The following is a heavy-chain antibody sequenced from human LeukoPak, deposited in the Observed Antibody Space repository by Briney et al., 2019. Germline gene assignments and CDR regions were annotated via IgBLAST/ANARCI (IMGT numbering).Heavy chain of an antibody. CDR2: IYSSGST. V-gene: IGHV4-4*07. CDR1: GGSISSYY. D-gene: IGHD4-17*01. CDR3: ARGNLATVTTYWFDP. J-gene: IGHJ5*02. Sequence: SETLSLTCTVSGGSISSYYWSWLRQPAGKGLEWIGRIYSSGSTNYNPSLKSRVTMSVDTSKNQFSLKLRSVTAADTAMYYCARGNLATVTTYWFDPWGQGTLVTVSS.